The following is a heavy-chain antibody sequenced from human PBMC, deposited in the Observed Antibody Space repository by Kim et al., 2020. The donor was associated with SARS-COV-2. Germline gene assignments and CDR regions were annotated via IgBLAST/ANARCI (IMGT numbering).Heavy chain of an antibody. V-gene: IGHV3-30*07. J-gene: IGHJ4*02. D-gene: IGHD3-22*01. Sequence: ADAVKGRFTISRDNSKNTLYLQRNSLRAEDTAVYYWAREVTMIVVGGFDYWGQGTLVTVSS. CDR3: AREVTMIVVGGFDY.